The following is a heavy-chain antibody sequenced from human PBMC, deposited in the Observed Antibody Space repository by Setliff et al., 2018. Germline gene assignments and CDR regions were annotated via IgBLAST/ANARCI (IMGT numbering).Heavy chain of an antibody. CDR2: IHYSGTT. V-gene: IGHV4-39*01. CDR1: GASINSGTYY. D-gene: IGHD1-26*01. CDR3: ARTGTYRYFDY. Sequence: PSETLSLTCTVSGASINSGTYYWAWIRQPPGKGLEWIGRIHYSGTTYYNASLKSRVTMSVDTSKNQFSLKLSSVTAADTAVYYCARTGTYRYFDYWGQGALVTVSS. J-gene: IGHJ4*02.